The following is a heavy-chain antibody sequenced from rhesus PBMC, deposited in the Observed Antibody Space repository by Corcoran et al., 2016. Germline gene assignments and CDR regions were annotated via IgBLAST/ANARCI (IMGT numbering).Heavy chain of an antibody. D-gene: IGHD6-25*01. J-gene: IGHJ4*01. CDR3: ARDGGDGSWDY. Sequence: EVQLVESGGGLVQPGGSLRLSCAASGFTFSSYGMHWVRRAPGKGLEWVAVISYDGSKKYYADSVKYRFTSSRYNSKNMLYVQMNNLKLEDTAVYYCARDGGDGSWDYWGQGVLVTVSS. CDR1: GFTFSSYG. V-gene: IGHV3-54*02. CDR2: ISYDGSKK.